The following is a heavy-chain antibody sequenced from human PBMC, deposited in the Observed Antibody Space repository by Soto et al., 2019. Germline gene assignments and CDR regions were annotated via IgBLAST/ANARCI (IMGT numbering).Heavy chain of an antibody. D-gene: IGHD6-13*01. Sequence: SVKVSCKASGGTFSSYAISWVRQAPGQGLEWMGGIIPIFGTANYAQKFQGRVTITANESTSTAYMELSSLRSEDTAVYYCARAPFKGSIAAAYYYYGMDVWGQGTTVTVSS. V-gene: IGHV1-69*13. J-gene: IGHJ6*02. CDR1: GGTFSSYA. CDR3: ARAPFKGSIAAAYYYYGMDV. CDR2: IIPIFGTA.